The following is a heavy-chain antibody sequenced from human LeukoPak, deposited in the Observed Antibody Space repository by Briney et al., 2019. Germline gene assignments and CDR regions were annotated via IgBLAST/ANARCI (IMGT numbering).Heavy chain of an antibody. J-gene: IGHJ4*02. CDR1: GFTFSSYG. V-gene: IGHV3-30*03. CDR3: ARVSYDSSGYSDY. CDR2: ISSDGNTK. Sequence: GGSLRLSCADSGFTFSSYGMHWVRQAPGKGLEWVAVISSDGNTKFYADSVEGRFTVSRDNSKNTLYLQMSSLRVEDTAVYYCARVSYDSSGYSDYWGQGVLVTVSS. D-gene: IGHD3-22*01.